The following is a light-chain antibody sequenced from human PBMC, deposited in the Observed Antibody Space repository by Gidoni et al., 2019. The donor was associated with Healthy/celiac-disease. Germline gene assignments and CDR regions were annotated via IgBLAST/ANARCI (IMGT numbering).Light chain of an antibody. CDR1: QSVSSY. CDR3: RQRNNCLLT. Sequence: EIVLTQSPATLSLSPGERATLSCRASQSVSSYFAGYQQKPGQAPRLLIYDAANRAAGLPARFSSGGCGTDFTLTISSLEPEDFAVYYCRQRNNCLLTFXGXTKVEIK. V-gene: IGKV3-11*01. CDR2: DAA. J-gene: IGKJ4*01.